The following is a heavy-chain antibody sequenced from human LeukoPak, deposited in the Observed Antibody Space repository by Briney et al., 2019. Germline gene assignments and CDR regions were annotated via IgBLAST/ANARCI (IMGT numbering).Heavy chain of an antibody. V-gene: IGHV3-48*03. CDR1: GFTFSSYA. Sequence: GGSLRLSCAASGFTFSSYAMSWVRQAPGKGLEWISYISSSGSTIYYADSVKGRFTISKDNAKNSAFLQMNSLRAEDTAVYYCARGGQLVLLDYWGQGTLVTVSS. D-gene: IGHD6-6*01. CDR2: ISSSGSTI. CDR3: ARGGQLVLLDY. J-gene: IGHJ4*02.